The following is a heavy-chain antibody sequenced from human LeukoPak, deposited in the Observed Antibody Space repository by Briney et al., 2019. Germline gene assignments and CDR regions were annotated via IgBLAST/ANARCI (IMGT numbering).Heavy chain of an antibody. D-gene: IGHD3-16*01. Sequence: SETLSLTCTVSGDSISSSSSYWGWIRQPPGKGLEWIGSVYYGGSTYYNPSVESRVTISVDTSKNQFSLKLSSVTAADAAVYYCASHMMTFGGHILHNFDYWGQGTLVTVSS. CDR3: ASHMMTFGGHILHNFDY. V-gene: IGHV4-39*01. J-gene: IGHJ4*02. CDR2: VYYGGST. CDR1: GDSISSSSSY.